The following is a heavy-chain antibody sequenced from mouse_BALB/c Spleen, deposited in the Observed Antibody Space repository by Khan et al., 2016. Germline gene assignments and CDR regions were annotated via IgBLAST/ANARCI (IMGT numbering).Heavy chain of an antibody. CDR3: ARSYGNYFAY. D-gene: IGHD2-10*02. Sequence: QIQLVQSGPELKKPGETVKISCKASGYTFTNYGMNWVKQAPGKGLKWMGWINTNTGEPTYAEEFKGRFAFSLETSASTAYLQINNLKNEDTDTYFCARSYGNYFAYWGQGTLVTVSA. V-gene: IGHV9-3*02. CDR1: GYTFTNYG. CDR2: INTNTGEP. J-gene: IGHJ3*01.